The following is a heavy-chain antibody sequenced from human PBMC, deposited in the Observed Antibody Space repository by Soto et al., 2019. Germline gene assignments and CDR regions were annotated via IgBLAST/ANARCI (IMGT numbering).Heavy chain of an antibody. V-gene: IGHV1-2*04. J-gene: IGHJ6*02. CDR1: GYTFTGYY. D-gene: IGHD4-4*01. CDR3: ARAGATVTSYGMDV. Sequence: ASVKVSCKASGYTFTGYYVHWVRQAPGQGLEWMGWINPNSGGTNYAQKFQGWVTMTRDTSIGTAYMELSRLRSDDTAVYYCARAGATVTSYGMDVWGQGTTVTVSS. CDR2: INPNSGGT.